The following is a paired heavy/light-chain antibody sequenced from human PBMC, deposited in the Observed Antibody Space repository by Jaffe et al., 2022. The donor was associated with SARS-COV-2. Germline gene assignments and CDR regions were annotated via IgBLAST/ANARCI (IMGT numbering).Light chain of an antibody. CDR1: SSNFGAGYD. CDR3: QSYDSSLSGEV. CDR2: GNT. V-gene: IGLV1-40*01. J-gene: IGLJ2*01. Sequence: QSVLTQPPSVSGAPGQRVTISCTGSSSNFGAGYDVHWYQQLPGTAPKLLIYGNTNRPSGVPDRFSGSKSGTSASLAITGLQAEDEADYYCQSYDSSLSGEVFGGGTKLTVL.
Heavy chain of an antibody. J-gene: IGHJ4*02. D-gene: IGHD3-9*01. CDR3: SRALPGAGYPANYFVDS. Sequence: QVQVVESGGGLVKPGGSLTLSCAASGYIFSNYYMSWIRQAPGKGLEWLSYISSSGSIKYYADSVKGRFTISRDNVKNSLSLQMNSLRADDTAVYYCSRALPGAGYPANYFVDSWGQGTLVTVSS. CDR1: GYIFSNYY. V-gene: IGHV3-11*01. CDR2: ISSSGSIK.